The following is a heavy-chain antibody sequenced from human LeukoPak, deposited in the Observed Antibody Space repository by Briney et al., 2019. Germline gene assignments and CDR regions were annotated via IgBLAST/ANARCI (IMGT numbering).Heavy chain of an antibody. CDR3: ARLTKFGELTFDY. J-gene: IGHJ4*02. D-gene: IGHD3-10*02. CDR2: IYYSGST. V-gene: IGHV4-59*08. Sequence: PSETLSLTCTVSGGSISSYYWSWIRQPPGKGLEWIGYIYYSGSTNYNPSLKSRVTISVDTSKNQFSLKLSSVTAADTVVYYCARLTKFGELTFDYWGQGTLVTVSS. CDR1: GGSISSYY.